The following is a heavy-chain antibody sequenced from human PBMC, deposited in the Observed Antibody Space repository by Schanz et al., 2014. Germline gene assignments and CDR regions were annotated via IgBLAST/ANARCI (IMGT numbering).Heavy chain of an antibody. J-gene: IGHJ3*01. Sequence: EVQLVQSGGGLVQPGGSLRLSCAASGFTFSRYWMQWVRQAPGKGLEWVGRIKSKVDGGTTDNAAPVQGRFTISRDDSKNTLHLQMNSLKTEDTAVYYCSTDLTAVDYDAIGLWGQGTMVTGSS. CDR3: STDLTAVDYDAIGL. CDR1: GFTFSRYW. D-gene: IGHD4-17*01. CDR2: IKSKVDGGTT. V-gene: IGHV3-15*01.